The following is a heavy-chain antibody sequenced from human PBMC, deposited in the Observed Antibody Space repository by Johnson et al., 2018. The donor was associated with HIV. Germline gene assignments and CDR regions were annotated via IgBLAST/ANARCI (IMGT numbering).Heavy chain of an antibody. J-gene: IGHJ3*02. D-gene: IGHD2-15*01. CDR2: TSYDGTNK. CDR1: GFTFSRYG. Sequence: QVQLVESGGGVVQPGRSLRLSCEGSGFTFSRYGMHWVRQAPGKGLEWVAVTSYDGTNKYNADSVKGRFTISRDNSKNTLFLQMNSLRAEDTAVYYCAREIVVEVAATLISGAFDIWGQGTMVTVSS. V-gene: IGHV3-30*19. CDR3: AREIVVEVAATLISGAFDI.